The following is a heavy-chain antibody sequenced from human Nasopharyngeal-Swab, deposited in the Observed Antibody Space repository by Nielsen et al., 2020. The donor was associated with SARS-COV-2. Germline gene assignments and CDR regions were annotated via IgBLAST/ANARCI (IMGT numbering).Heavy chain of an antibody. D-gene: IGHD6-19*01. V-gene: IGHV3-7*01. CDR1: GFTFSGYW. J-gene: IGHJ2*01. Sequence: GESLKISCAASGFTFSGYWMSWVRQVPGKGPEWVANIKQDASEMYYVDSVKGRFTISRDNAKSSLFLQMNSLRAEDTAVYYCARDSGIAGAGPNWYFDLWGRGTLVTVSS. CDR3: ARDSGIAGAGPNWYFDL. CDR2: IKQDASEM.